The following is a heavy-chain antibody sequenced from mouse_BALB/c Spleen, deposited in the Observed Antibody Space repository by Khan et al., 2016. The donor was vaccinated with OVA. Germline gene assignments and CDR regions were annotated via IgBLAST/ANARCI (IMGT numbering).Heavy chain of an antibody. CDR1: GYSFTSYY. D-gene: IGHD1-1*01. J-gene: IGHJ3*01. CDR2: IDPFNGGS. CDR3: ARHGSTSWFAY. Sequence: VQLQQSGPELMKPGASVKISCKASGYSFTSYYIHWVKQSHGKTLEWIGYIDPFNGGSTYNQKFNVKATLTVDKSSNPAYMHLSSLTSEDSAVYYCARHGSTSWFAYWGQGTLVTVSA. V-gene: IGHV1-31*01.